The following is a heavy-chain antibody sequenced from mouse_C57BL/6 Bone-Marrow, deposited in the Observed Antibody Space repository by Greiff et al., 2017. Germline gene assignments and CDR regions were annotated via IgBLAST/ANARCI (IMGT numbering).Heavy chain of an antibody. CDR2: ISSGSSTI. CDR3: ARPIYYDYDWFAY. V-gene: IGHV5-17*01. Sequence: EVKLMESGGGLVKPGGSLKLSCAASGFTFSDYGMHWVRQAPEKGLEWVAYISSGSSTIYYADTVKGRFTISRDNAKTTLFLQMTSLRSEDTAMYYCARPIYYDYDWFAYWGQGTLVTVSA. J-gene: IGHJ3*01. D-gene: IGHD2-4*01. CDR1: GFTFSDYG.